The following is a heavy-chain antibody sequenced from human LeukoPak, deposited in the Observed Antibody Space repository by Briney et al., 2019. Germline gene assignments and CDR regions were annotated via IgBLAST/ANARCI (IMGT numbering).Heavy chain of an antibody. CDR3: AREGPYYYDSSGYDTDSNYYYYYMDV. CDR1: GYTFTSYG. Sequence: ASVKVSCKASGYTFTSYGISWVRQAPGQGLEWMGWISAYNGNTNYAQKLQGRVTMTTDTSTSTAYMELRSLRSDDTAVYYCAREGPYYYDSSGYDTDSNYYYYYMDVWGKGTTVTDSS. V-gene: IGHV1-18*01. D-gene: IGHD3-22*01. J-gene: IGHJ6*03. CDR2: ISAYNGNT.